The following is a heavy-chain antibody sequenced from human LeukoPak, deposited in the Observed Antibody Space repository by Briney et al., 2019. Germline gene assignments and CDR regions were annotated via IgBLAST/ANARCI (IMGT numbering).Heavy chain of an antibody. D-gene: IGHD4-23*01. V-gene: IGHV3-21*04. J-gene: IGHJ3*02. CDR1: GFTFSSYS. CDR3: ATLTGGDDAFDI. CDR2: ISSSSSYI. Sequence: PGGSLRLSCAASGFTFSSYSMNWVRQAPGKGLEWVSSISSSSSYIYYADSVKGRFTISRDNAKNSLYLQMNSLRAEDTAVYYCATLTGGDDAFDIWGQGTMVTVSS.